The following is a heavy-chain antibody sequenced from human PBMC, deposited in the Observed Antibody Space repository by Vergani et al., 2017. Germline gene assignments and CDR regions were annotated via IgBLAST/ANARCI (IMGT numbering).Heavy chain of an antibody. Sequence: QVQLVQSGAEVKKPGSSVKVSCKASGGTFSSYAISWVRQAPGQGLEWMGRIIPILGTANYAQKFQGRDTITADESTSTAYMELSSLRSEDTAVYYCASPLGYYGSGSYYYYYYMDVWGKGTTVTVSS. D-gene: IGHD3-10*01. J-gene: IGHJ6*03. V-gene: IGHV1-69*11. CDR3: ASPLGYYGSGSYYYYYYMDV. CDR1: GGTFSSYA. CDR2: IIPILGTA.